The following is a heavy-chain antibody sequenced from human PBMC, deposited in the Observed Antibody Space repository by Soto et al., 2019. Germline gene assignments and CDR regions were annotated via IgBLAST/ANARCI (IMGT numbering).Heavy chain of an antibody. CDR3: ARDGSWYYYYYGMDV. CDR1: GGSFSGYY. D-gene: IGHD6-13*01. CDR2: INHSGST. Sequence: QVQLQQWGAGLLKPSETLSLTCAVYGGSFSGYYWSWIRQPPGKGLEWIGEINHSGSTNYNPSLKRRVTITVDTSKNQFSLKLSSVTAADTAVYYCARDGSWYYYYYGMDVWGQGTTVTVSS. J-gene: IGHJ6*02. V-gene: IGHV4-34*01.